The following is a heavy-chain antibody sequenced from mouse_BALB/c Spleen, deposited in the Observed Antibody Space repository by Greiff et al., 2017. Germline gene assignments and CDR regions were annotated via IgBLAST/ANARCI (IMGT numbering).Heavy chain of an antibody. CDR3: ARFDYYGYGFAY. V-gene: IGHV5-17*02. CDR1: GFTFSSFG. D-gene: IGHD1-2*01. J-gene: IGHJ3*01. CDR2: ISSGSSTI. Sequence: EVKVVESGGGLVQPGGSRKLSCAASGFTFSSFGMHWVRQAPEKGLEWVAYISSGSSTIYYADTVKGRFTISRDNPKNTLFLQMTSLRSEDTAMYYCARFDYYGYGFAYWGQGTLVTVSA.